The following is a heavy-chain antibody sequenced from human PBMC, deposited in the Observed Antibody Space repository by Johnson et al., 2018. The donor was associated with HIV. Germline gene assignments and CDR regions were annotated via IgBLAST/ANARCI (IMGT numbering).Heavy chain of an antibody. Sequence: EVQLLESGGGLAKPAWSPRLSCAASGFTFDDYGMSWVRQAPGKGLEWVSGINWNGGSTGYADSVKGRFTISRDNAKNSLYLQMNSLRAEDTALYYCARDELPLRVAAGAFDIWGQGTVVTVSS. CDR1: GFTFDDYG. D-gene: IGHD2-15*01. V-gene: IGHV3-20*04. J-gene: IGHJ3*02. CDR2: INWNGGST. CDR3: ARDELPLRVAAGAFDI.